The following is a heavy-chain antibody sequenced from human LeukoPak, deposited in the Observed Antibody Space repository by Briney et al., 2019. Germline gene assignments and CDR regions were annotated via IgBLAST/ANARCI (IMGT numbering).Heavy chain of an antibody. CDR1: GYTFTGYY. CDR2: INPNSGGT. CDR3: ARGPGPLWFGELPFDY. Sequence: ASVKVSCKASGYTFTGYYVHWVRQAPGQGLEWMGWINPNSGGTNYAQKFQGRVTMTRDTSISTAYMELSRLRSDDTAVYYCARGPGPLWFGELPFDYWGQGTLVTVSS. D-gene: IGHD3-10*01. V-gene: IGHV1-2*02. J-gene: IGHJ4*02.